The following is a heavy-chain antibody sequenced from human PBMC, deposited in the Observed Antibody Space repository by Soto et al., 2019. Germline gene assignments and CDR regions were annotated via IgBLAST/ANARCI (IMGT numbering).Heavy chain of an antibody. Sequence: GSLRLSCAASGFTFSSYWMHWVRQAPGKGLVWVSRINSDGSSTSYADSVKGRFTISRDNAKNTLYLQMNSLRAEDTAAYYCARDGSYCSGGSCYSHYYYYYMDVWGKGTTVTVSS. CDR1: GFTFSSYW. CDR3: ARDGSYCSGGSCYSHYYYYYMDV. CDR2: INSDGSST. J-gene: IGHJ6*03. D-gene: IGHD2-15*01. V-gene: IGHV3-74*01.